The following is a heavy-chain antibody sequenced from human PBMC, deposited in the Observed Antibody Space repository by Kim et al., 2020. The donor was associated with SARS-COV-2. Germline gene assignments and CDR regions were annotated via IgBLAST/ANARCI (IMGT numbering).Heavy chain of an antibody. V-gene: IGHV4-34*01. CDR1: GGSFSGYY. J-gene: IGHJ4*02. CDR3: ARGRVVPAATAVFGWFDY. CDR2: INHSGST. D-gene: IGHD2-2*01. Sequence: SETLSLTCAVYGGSFSGYYWSWIRQPPGKGLEWIGEINHSGSTNYNPSLKSRVTISVDTSKNQFSLKLSSVTAADTAVYYCARGRVVPAATAVFGWFDYWGQGTLVTVSS.